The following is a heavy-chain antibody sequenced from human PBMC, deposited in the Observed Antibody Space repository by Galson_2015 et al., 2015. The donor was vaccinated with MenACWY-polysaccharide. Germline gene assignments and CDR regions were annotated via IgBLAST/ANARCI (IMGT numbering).Heavy chain of an antibody. V-gene: IGHV1-3*01. J-gene: IGHJ5*02. CDR1: GYTFTGYA. CDR2: INAGNGNT. Sequence: SVKVSCKASGYTFTGYAMHWVRQAPGQRLEWMGWINAGNGNTNYPQKFQDRVTITRDISASTAYMELSSLRSEDTAVYYCARDTAVSGHIGAPSRWLAPSGHGTLVIVSS. D-gene: IGHD6-19*01. CDR3: ARDTAVSGHIGAPSRWLAP.